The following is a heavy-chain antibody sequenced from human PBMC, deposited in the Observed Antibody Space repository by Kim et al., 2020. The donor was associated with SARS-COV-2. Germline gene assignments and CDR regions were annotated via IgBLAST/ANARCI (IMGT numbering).Heavy chain of an antibody. V-gene: IGHV4-39*01. J-gene: IGHJ6*02. CDR3: AICGYSYGTVYYYYGMDG. CDR2: IYYRGST. CDR1: GCSISSSSYY. D-gene: IGHD5-18*01. Sequence: SGTLSLTCTVSGCSISSSSYYWVWICQPPGKGLEWMGRIYYRGSTCDNPSHKSRVTISVDTSTNQFSLKLSSVTDADTAGYYCAICGYSYGTVYYYYGMDGWGQGTTVTVSS.